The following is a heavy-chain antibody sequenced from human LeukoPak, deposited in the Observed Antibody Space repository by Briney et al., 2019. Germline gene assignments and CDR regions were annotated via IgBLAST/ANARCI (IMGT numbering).Heavy chain of an antibody. J-gene: IGHJ3*02. V-gene: IGHV5-51*01. Sequence: GESLKISCKGSGYGFTTYWIGWARQVPGKGLEWMGIIYPGDSDVRYSPSFQGQVTILADKSISTAYLQWSSLKASDTAMYYCARPREEGTAMGLRAFDIWGQGTMVTVSS. CDR1: GYGFTTYW. D-gene: IGHD5-18*01. CDR2: IYPGDSDV. CDR3: ARPREEGTAMGLRAFDI.